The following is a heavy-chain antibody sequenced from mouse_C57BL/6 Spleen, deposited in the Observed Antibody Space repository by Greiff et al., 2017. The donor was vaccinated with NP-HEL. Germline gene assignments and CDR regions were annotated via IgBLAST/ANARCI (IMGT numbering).Heavy chain of an antibody. J-gene: IGHJ3*01. V-gene: IGHV1-64*01. Sequence: QVQLQQPGAELVKPGASVKLSCKASGYTFTSYWMHWVKQRPGQGLEWIGMIHPNSGSTNYNEKFKSKATLTVDKSSSTAYMQLSSLTSSDSAFYYCARENYDYDWFAYWGQGTLVTVSA. D-gene: IGHD2-4*01. CDR2: IHPNSGST. CDR1: GYTFTSYW. CDR3: ARENYDYDWFAY.